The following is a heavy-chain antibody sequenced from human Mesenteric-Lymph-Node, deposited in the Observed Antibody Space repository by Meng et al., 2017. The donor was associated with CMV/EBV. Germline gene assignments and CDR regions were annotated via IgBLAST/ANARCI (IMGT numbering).Heavy chain of an antibody. V-gene: IGHV4-59*13. CDR1: GASMSSYY. CDR2: IYYSGST. J-gene: IGHJ4*02. CDR3: ARGPTRNYFDY. Sequence: GSLRLSCSVSGASMSSYYWSWIRQPPGKGLDWIGYIYYSGSTNYHPSLKSRVTISVDTSKNQFSLILSSVTAADTAVYYCARGPTRNYFDYWGQGTLVTVSS.